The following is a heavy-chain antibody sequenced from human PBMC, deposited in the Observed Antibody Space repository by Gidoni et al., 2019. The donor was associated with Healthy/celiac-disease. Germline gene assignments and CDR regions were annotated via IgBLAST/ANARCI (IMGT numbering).Heavy chain of an antibody. CDR3: ARDKPQMGGPSYYFDY. CDR2: IWYDGSNK. CDR1: GFTFSSYG. J-gene: IGHJ4*02. V-gene: IGHV3-33*01. Sequence: QVQLVESGGGVVQPGRSLRLSCAASGFTFSSYGMHWVRQAPGKGLEWVAVIWYDGSNKYYADSVKGRFTISRDNSKNTLYLQMNSLRAEDTAVYYCARDKPQMGGPSYYFDYWGQGTLVTVSS. D-gene: IGHD1-26*01.